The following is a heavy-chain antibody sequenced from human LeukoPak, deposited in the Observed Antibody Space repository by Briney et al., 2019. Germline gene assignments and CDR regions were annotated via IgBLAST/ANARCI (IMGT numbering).Heavy chain of an antibody. Sequence: SETLSLICTVSGDSTSSYSWSWVRQPPGKGLEWIGYIYDSGSTNYNPSLKSRVTISEDTSKNQSSLELSSVTATDTAVSHCAYSGSKSSLDYWGQGTLVTVSS. CDR1: GDSTSSYS. V-gene: IGHV4-59*01. D-gene: IGHD1-26*01. J-gene: IGHJ4*02. CDR3: AYSGSKSSLDY. CDR2: IYDSGST.